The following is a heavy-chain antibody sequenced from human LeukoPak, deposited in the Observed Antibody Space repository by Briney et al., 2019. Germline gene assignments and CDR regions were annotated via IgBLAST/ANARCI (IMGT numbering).Heavy chain of an antibody. CDR1: GFTFSNNA. CDR3: AKDPQGD. V-gene: IGHV3-23*01. Sequence: GGSLRLSCAASGFTFSNNAMSWVRQAPGKGLEWVSAISGSGGSTYYADSVKGRFSISRDNSKNTLYLQMNSLRAGDAAVYYCAKDPQGDWGQGTLVTVSS. CDR2: ISGSGGST. D-gene: IGHD3-16*01. J-gene: IGHJ4*02.